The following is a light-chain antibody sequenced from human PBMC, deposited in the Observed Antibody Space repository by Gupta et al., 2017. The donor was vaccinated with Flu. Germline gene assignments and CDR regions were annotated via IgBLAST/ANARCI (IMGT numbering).Light chain of an antibody. CDR1: QPIKNY. Sequence: DIQMTQSPSSLSASIGDRVTITCRASQPIKNYLSWYKQKPGKAPKLLIYATSTWQRGVPSRFSGSGFGKQFTLIISSRQPEDFATYYCQESVSDPLFIFGQGTKVEIK. V-gene: IGKV1-39*01. CDR2: ATS. CDR3: QESVSDPLFI. J-gene: IGKJ2*01.